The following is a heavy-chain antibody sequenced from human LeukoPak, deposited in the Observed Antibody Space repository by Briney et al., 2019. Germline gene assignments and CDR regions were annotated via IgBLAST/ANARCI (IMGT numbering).Heavy chain of an antibody. D-gene: IGHD1-26*01. Sequence: PGGSLRLSCAASGFTVSSNCMSWVRQAPGKGLEWVSVIYSGGSTYYADSVKGRFTISRDNSKNTLYLQMNSLRAEDTAVYYCARDKEPEEGYFDYWGQGTLVTVSS. CDR1: GFTVSSNC. CDR2: IYSGGST. V-gene: IGHV3-53*01. CDR3: ARDKEPEEGYFDY. J-gene: IGHJ4*02.